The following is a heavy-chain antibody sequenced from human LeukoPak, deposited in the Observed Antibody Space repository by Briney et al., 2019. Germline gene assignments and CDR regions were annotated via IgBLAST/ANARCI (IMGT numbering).Heavy chain of an antibody. J-gene: IGHJ4*02. CDR3: AKGPSRTNGGY. Sequence: GGSLRLSRAASGFTFSSYSMNWVRQAPGKGLEWVSAISGSGGSTYYADSVKGRFTISRDNSKNTLYLQMNSLRAEDTAVYYCAKGPSRTNGGYWGQGTLVTVSS. CDR1: GFTFSSYS. CDR2: ISGSGGST. D-gene: IGHD2-8*01. V-gene: IGHV3-23*01.